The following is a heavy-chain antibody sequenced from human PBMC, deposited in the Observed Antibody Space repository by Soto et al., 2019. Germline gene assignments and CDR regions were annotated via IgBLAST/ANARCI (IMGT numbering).Heavy chain of an antibody. CDR2: VYFNGNT. Sequence: LSLPCTVSAASFSKYYWTWIRQPPGKGLEWIGYVYFNGNTNYNPSLKRRVSISIDTSKNQISLTLNSVTAADTAVYYCASVTFGGVVLAHWGQGTLVTVS. D-gene: IGHD3-16*01. CDR1: AASFSKYY. J-gene: IGHJ4*02. CDR3: ASVTFGGVVLAH. V-gene: IGHV4-59*01.